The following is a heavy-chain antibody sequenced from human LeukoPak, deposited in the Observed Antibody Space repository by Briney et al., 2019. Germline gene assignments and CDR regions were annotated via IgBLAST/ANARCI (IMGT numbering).Heavy chain of an antibody. CDR3: ARDEYCSGGSCYSRRYYFDY. V-gene: IGHV1-18*01. J-gene: IGHJ4*02. Sequence: ASVKASCKASGYTFTSYGISWVRQAPGQGLEWMGWISAYNGNTNYAQKLQGRVTMTADTSTSTAYMELRSLRSDDTAVYYCARDEYCSGGSCYSRRYYFDYWGQGTLVTVSS. D-gene: IGHD2-15*01. CDR1: GYTFTSYG. CDR2: ISAYNGNT.